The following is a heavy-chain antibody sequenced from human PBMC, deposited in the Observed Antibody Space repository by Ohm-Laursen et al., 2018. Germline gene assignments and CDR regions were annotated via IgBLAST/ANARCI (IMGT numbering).Heavy chain of an antibody. D-gene: IGHD5-18*01. CDR1: GYSFTSYW. Sequence: ESLRISCKGSGYSFTSYWIGWVRQMPGKGLEWMGIIYPGDSDTRYSPSFQSQVTISADKSISTAYLQWSSLKASDTAMYYCARHQLSAAGGFDYWGQGTLVTVSS. CDR3: ARHQLSAAGGFDY. J-gene: IGHJ4*02. V-gene: IGHV5-51*01. CDR2: IYPGDSDT.